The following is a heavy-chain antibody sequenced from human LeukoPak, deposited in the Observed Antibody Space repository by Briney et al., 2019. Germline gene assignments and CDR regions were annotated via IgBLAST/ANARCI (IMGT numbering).Heavy chain of an antibody. CDR1: GFTFDDYG. CDR2: INWNGGST. D-gene: IGHD2-21*01. J-gene: IGHJ3*02. V-gene: IGHV3-20*01. CDR3: AGSKLYSQAFDI. Sequence: GGSLRLSCAASGFTFDDYGMSWVRQAPGKGLEWVSGINWNGGSTGYADSVKGRFTISRDNAKNSLYLQMNSLRAEDTALYHCAGSKLYSQAFDIWGQGTMVTVSS.